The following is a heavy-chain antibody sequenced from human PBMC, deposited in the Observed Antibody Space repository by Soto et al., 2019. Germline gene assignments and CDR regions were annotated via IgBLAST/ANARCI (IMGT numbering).Heavy chain of an antibody. D-gene: IGHD3-22*01. J-gene: IGHJ3*02. CDR2: INSDGSST. CDR3: ARELYYDESNAFDI. Sequence: WRPLRLWWRAEWGTCSDLGIRCVLQAQGKGLVWVSRINSDGSSTSYADSVKGRFTISRDNAKNTLYLQMNSLRAEDTAVYYCARELYYDESNAFDIWGQGTMVTVSS. V-gene: IGHV3-74*01. CDR1: WGTCSDLG.